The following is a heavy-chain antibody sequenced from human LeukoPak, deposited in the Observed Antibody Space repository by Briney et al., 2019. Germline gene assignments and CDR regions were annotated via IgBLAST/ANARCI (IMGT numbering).Heavy chain of an antibody. CDR1: GFTFSTFT. CDR3: ATYRQVLLPFES. V-gene: IGHV3-23*01. Sequence: GGSLRLSCAASGFTFSTFTMIWVRQPPGKGLEWVSSIFPSGGEIHYADSVRGRFTISRDNSKSTLSLQMNSLRAEDTAIYYCATYRQVLLPFESWGQGTLVTVSS. CDR2: IFPSGGEI. J-gene: IGHJ4*02. D-gene: IGHD2-8*02.